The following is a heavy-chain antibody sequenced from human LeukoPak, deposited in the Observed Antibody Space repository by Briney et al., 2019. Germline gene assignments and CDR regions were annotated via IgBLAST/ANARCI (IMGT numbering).Heavy chain of an antibody. J-gene: IGHJ3*01. CDR3: AKDPVMTGGAWDV. CDR2: ISNSGGNT. CDR1: GFTFRSYA. Sequence: GGSLRLSCGASGFTFRSYAMSWVRQAPGKGLEWVATISNSGGNTYYADSVKGRFTISRDNSKNTLYLQMNSLRAEDTALYYCAKDPVMTGGAWDVWGQGTMVTVSS. V-gene: IGHV3-23*01. D-gene: IGHD3-16*01.